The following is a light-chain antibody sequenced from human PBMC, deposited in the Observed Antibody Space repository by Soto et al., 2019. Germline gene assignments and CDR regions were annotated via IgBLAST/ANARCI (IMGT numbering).Light chain of an antibody. CDR1: QGIGNS. CDR2: SAS. J-gene: IGKJ1*01. CDR3: QKYDSAPWT. V-gene: IGKV1-27*01. Sequence: IQMTQSPSYLSASVGDRVIITCRASQGIGNSLAWYQQKAGRVPKLLMHSASTLLSGVPSRFSGSGSGTDFALTISSLQPEDVATYYCQKYDSAPWTFGQGTKVEMK.